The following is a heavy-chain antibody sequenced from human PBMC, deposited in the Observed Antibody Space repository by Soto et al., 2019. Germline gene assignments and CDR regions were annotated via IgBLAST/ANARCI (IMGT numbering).Heavy chain of an antibody. Sequence: QVQLVQSGAEVKKSGASVMVSCKASGYTFTSYGITWVRQAPGQGLEWMGWINTYDGNTNHAQRVQGRVTLTTDTSTSTAYMELRSLRSDDTAVYYCARDLGNCFIVDWGQGTLVTVSS. J-gene: IGHJ4*02. CDR1: GYTFTSYG. CDR3: ARDLGNCFIVD. V-gene: IGHV1-18*01. CDR2: INTYDGNT. D-gene: IGHD1-26*01.